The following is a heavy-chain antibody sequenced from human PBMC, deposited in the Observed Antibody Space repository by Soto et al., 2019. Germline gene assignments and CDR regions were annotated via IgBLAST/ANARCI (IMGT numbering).Heavy chain of an antibody. Sequence: LCGGSISSGGYYWRWIRQHPGKGLEWIGYIYYSGSTYYNPSLKSRVTISVDTSKNQFSLKLSSVTAADTAVYYCARDQTTVTTDLNWYFDLWGRGTLVTVSS. CDR1: GGSISSGGYY. V-gene: IGHV4-31*02. J-gene: IGHJ2*01. D-gene: IGHD4-17*01. CDR3: ARDQTTVTTDLNWYFDL. CDR2: IYYSGST.